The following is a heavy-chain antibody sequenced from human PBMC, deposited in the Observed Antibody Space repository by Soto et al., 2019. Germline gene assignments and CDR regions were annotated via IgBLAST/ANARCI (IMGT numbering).Heavy chain of an antibody. CDR1: GFTFSTSW. Sequence: EVHLVESGGGLVQPGGSLRLSCAASGFTFSTSWMSWVRQAPGKGPEWVANIKEDGSETYYGDSVEGRFTISRDNAKNSLFLQLNGLRGDDTAVYYCARGHFWGQGTLVTVSS. J-gene: IGHJ4*02. CDR3: ARGHF. CDR2: IKEDGSET. V-gene: IGHV3-7*01.